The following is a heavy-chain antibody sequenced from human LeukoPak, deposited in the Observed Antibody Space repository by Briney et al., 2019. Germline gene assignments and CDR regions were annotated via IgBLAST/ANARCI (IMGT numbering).Heavy chain of an antibody. Sequence: PGGSLRLSCAASGFTFDDYAMHWVRQAPGKGLEWVSGISWNSGSIGYADSVKGRFTISRDNAKNSLYLQMNSLSAEDTAVYYCARDSARIAAWGQGTLVTVSS. D-gene: IGHD6-6*01. V-gene: IGHV3-9*01. CDR2: ISWNSGSI. CDR1: GFTFDDYA. CDR3: ARDSARIAA. J-gene: IGHJ5*02.